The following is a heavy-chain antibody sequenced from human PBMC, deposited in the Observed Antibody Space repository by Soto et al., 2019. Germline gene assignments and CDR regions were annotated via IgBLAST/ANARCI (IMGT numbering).Heavy chain of an antibody. J-gene: IGHJ3*02. CDR2: IYYSGST. CDR1: GGSISSYY. V-gene: IGHV4-59*01. Sequence: PSETLSLTCTVSGGSISSYYWSWIRQPPGKGLEWIGYIYYSGSTNYNPSLKSRVTISVDTSKNQFSLKLSSVTAADTAVYYCARGKKVEQWLVRGAFDIWGQGTMVTVS. CDR3: ARGKKVEQWLVRGAFDI. D-gene: IGHD6-19*01.